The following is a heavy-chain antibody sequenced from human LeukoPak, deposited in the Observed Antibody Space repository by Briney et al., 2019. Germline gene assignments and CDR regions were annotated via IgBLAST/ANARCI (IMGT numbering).Heavy chain of an antibody. CDR1: GGSMSPYH. D-gene: IGHD2-15*01. CDR2: IYYSGST. Sequence: SETLSLTCTVSGGSMSPYHWGWIRQPPGKGLEWTGYIYYSGSTNYNPSLKSRVTISVDTSKNQFSLKLSSVTAADTAVYYCAREKDIVVVVAATREDAFDIWGQGTMVTVSS. J-gene: IGHJ3*02. CDR3: AREKDIVVVVAATREDAFDI. V-gene: IGHV4-59*12.